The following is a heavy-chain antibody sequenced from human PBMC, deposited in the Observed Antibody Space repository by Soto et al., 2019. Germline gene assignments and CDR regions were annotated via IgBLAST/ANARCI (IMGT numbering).Heavy chain of an antibody. CDR3: AKPVSTARVYYYYGMDV. J-gene: IGHJ6*02. D-gene: IGHD3-3*02. V-gene: IGHV3-23*01. CDR2: ISGSGGST. CDR1: GFTFSSYA. Sequence: PGGSLRLSCAASGFTFSSYAMSWVRQAPGRGLEWVSAISGSGGSTYYADSVKGRFTISRDNSKNTLYLQMNSLRAEDTAVYYCAKPVSTARVYYYYGMDVWRQGTTVTVSS.